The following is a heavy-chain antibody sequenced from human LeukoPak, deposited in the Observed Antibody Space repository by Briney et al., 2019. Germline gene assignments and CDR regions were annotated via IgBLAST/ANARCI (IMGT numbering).Heavy chain of an antibody. CDR1: GFTFSSYG. CDR2: ISGSGGST. Sequence: GGSLRLSCAASGFTFSSYGMSWVRQAPGKGLEWVSAISGSGGSTYYADSVKGRFTISRDNSKNTLYLQMNSLRAEDTAVYYCARDVVVVPAAPGIRFDPWGQGTLVTVSS. CDR3: ARDVVVVPAAPGIRFDP. V-gene: IGHV3-23*01. D-gene: IGHD2-2*01. J-gene: IGHJ5*02.